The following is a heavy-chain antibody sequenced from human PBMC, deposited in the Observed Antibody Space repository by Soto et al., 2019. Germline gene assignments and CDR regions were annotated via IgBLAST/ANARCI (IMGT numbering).Heavy chain of an antibody. J-gene: IGHJ1*01. CDR3: ARSRTTVTPSGFQH. D-gene: IGHD4-17*01. CDR1: GGSISSTGYY. CDR2: IYYSGST. V-gene: IGHV4-39*07. Sequence: SETLSLTCTVSGGSISSTGYYWGWIRQPPGKGLEWIGSIYYSGSTYYNPSLQSRVTISVDTSKNQLSLKLSSVTAADTAVYYCARSRTTVTPSGFQHWGQGTLVTVSS.